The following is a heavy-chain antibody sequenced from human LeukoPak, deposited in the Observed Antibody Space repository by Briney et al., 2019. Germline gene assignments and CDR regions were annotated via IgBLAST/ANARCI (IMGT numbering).Heavy chain of an antibody. V-gene: IGHV1-8*01. D-gene: IGHD6-6*01. Sequence: VASVKVSCKASGYTFTSYDINWVRQATGQGLEWMGWMNPNSGNTGYAQKFQGRVTMTRNTSISTDYMELSSLRSEDTAVYYCARAVRRSSSPYYYYYMDVWGKGTTVTVSS. J-gene: IGHJ6*03. CDR3: ARAVRRSSSPYYYYYMDV. CDR1: GYTFTSYD. CDR2: MNPNSGNT.